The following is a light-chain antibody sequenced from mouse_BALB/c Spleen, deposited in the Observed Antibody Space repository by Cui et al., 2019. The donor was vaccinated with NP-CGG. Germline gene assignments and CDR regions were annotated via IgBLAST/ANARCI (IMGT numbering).Light chain of an antibody. J-gene: IGLJ1*01. CDR1: TGAITTSNY. V-gene: IGLV1*01. CDR3: ALWYSNHWV. CDR2: ATN. Sequence: QAVVTQETPLTTSPGETVTLTCRSSTGAITTSNYANWVQEKPDHLFTGLIGATNNRAPGVPARFSGSLIGDKAALTITGAQTEDEAIYFCALWYSNHWVFGGGTKLTVL.